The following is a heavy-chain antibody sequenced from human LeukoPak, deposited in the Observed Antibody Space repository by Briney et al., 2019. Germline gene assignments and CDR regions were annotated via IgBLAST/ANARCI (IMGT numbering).Heavy chain of an antibody. V-gene: IGHV1-18*01. Sequence: ASVKVSCKASGYTFTSYGISWVRQAPGQGLEWMGWISAYNGNTNYAQKLQGRVTMTTDTSTSTAYMELRSLRSDDTAVYYCARVELPATAMVLDAFDIWGQGTMVTVSS. CDR3: ARVELPATAMVLDAFDI. D-gene: IGHD5-18*01. CDR1: GYTFTSYG. J-gene: IGHJ3*02. CDR2: ISAYNGNT.